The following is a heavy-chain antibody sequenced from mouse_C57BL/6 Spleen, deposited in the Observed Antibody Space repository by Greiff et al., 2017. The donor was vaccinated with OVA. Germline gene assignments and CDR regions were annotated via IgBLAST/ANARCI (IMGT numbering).Heavy chain of an antibody. CDR3: ARYGNYRWYFDV. D-gene: IGHD2-10*02. CDR2: IWSGGST. V-gene: IGHV2-2*01. J-gene: IGHJ1*03. Sequence: VKVVESGPGLVQPSQSLSITCTVSGFSLTSYGVHWVRQSPGKGLEWLGVIWSGGSTDYNAAFISRLSISKDNSKSQVFFKMNSLQADDTAIYYCARYGNYRWYFDVWGTGTTVTVSS. CDR1: GFSLTSYG.